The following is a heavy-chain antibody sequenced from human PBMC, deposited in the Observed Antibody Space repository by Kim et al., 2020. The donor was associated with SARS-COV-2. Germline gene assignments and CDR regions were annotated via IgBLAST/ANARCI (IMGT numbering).Heavy chain of an antibody. D-gene: IGHD5-18*01. V-gene: IGHV4-59*01. J-gene: IGHJ5*02. Sequence: PSLKSRVAISLDTSKGQFSLNVTSVTAADTAVYYCARVQGGCSYGFSPFDAWGQGTRVTVSS. CDR3: ARVQGGCSYGFSPFDA.